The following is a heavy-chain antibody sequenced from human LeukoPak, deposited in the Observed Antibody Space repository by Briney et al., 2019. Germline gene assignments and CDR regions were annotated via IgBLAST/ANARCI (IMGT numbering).Heavy chain of an antibody. CDR3: ARFQGYGSGSN. Sequence: PGGSLRLSCAPSGFTFSSYWMHWVRQAPGKGLVWVSRINSDASSTAYADSVKGRFTISRDNAKSTLYLQMNSLRAEHTAVYYCARFQGYGSGSNWGQGTLVTVSS. CDR2: INSDASST. J-gene: IGHJ4*02. CDR1: GFTFSSYW. V-gene: IGHV3-74*01. D-gene: IGHD3-10*01.